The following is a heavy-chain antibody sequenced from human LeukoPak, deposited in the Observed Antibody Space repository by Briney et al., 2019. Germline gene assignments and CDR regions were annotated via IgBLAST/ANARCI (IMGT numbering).Heavy chain of an antibody. CDR1: GYTFTGYY. J-gene: IGHJ4*02. Sequence: GASVKVSCKASGYTFTGYYMHWVRQAPGQGLEWMGWINPNSGGTNYAQKFQGRVTMTRDTSISTAYMELSRLRPDDTAVYYCARAQSSSWYYFDYWGQGTLVTVSS. CDR2: INPNSGGT. CDR3: ARAQSSSWYYFDY. V-gene: IGHV1-2*02. D-gene: IGHD6-13*01.